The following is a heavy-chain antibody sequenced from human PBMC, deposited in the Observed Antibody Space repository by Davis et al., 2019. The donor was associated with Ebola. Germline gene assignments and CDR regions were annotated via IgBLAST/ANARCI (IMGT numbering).Heavy chain of an antibody. CDR1: GFTFSSYA. D-gene: IGHD3-10*01. V-gene: IGHV3-23*01. Sequence: PGGSLRLSCAASGFTFSSYAMSWVRQAPGKGLEWVSAISGSGGSTYYADSVKGRFTISRDNAKNSLYLQMNSLRAEDTAVYYCARGGGGYYYYMDVWGKGTTVTVSS. J-gene: IGHJ6*03. CDR3: ARGGGGYYYYMDV. CDR2: ISGSGGST.